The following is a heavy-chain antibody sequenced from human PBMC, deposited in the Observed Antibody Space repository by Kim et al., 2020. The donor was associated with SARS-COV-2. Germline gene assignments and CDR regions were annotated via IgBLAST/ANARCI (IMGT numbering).Heavy chain of an antibody. D-gene: IGHD4-17*01. V-gene: IGHV3-21*01. CDR1: GFTFSSYS. CDR3: ARDYAKRDYGDYDAYYYYYGMDV. CDR2: ISSSSSYI. Sequence: GGSLRLSCAASGFTFSSYSINWVRQAPGKGLEWVSSISSSSSYIYYADSVKGRFTISRDNAKNSLYLQMNSLRAEDTAVYYCARDYAKRDYGDYDAYYYYYGMDVWGQGTTVTVSS. J-gene: IGHJ6*02.